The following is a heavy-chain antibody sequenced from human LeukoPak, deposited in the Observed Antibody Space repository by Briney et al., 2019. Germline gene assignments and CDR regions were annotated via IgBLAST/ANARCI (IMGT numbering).Heavy chain of an antibody. CDR3: ARQKELLRGSYYYGMDV. D-gene: IGHD1-26*01. CDR2: MNPNSGNT. J-gene: IGHJ6*02. CDR1: GYTFTSYD. Sequence: ASVKVSCKASGYTFTSYDINWVRQATGQGLEWMGWMNPNSGNTGYAQKFQGRVTMTRNTSISTAYMELSSLRSEDTAVYYCARQKELLRGSYYYGMDVWGQGTTVTVSS. V-gene: IGHV1-8*01.